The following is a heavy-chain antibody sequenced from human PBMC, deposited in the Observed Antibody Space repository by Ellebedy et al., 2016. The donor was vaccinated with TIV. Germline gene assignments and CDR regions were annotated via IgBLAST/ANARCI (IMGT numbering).Heavy chain of an antibody. V-gene: IGHV1-46*01. J-gene: IGHJ6*03. Sequence: ASVKVSXKASGYTFTSYFMHWVRQAPGQGLEWMALINPNGVDTSYAQNFQGRVTMTRDTSTITVYMELSSLRSEDTAVYYCARELTASGGMDVWGKGTTVTVSS. CDR3: ARELTASGGMDV. CDR2: INPNGVDT. CDR1: GYTFTSYF. D-gene: IGHD3-10*01.